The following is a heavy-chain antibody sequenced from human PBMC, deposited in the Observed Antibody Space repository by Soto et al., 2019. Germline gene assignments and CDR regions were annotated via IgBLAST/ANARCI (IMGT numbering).Heavy chain of an antibody. J-gene: IGHJ3*01. D-gene: IGHD3-3*01. Sequence: GASVKVSCKASVFTSSGISWVRQAPVQRLEWMGWISTHNGNTIYAQKFQGRVIMTMDTSTTTVYMELRSLRPDDTAVYLCAREGILGLFDAYDLWGQGTVVTVSS. CDR1: VFTSSG. CDR3: AREGILGLFDAYDL. V-gene: IGHV1-18*04. CDR2: ISTHNGNT.